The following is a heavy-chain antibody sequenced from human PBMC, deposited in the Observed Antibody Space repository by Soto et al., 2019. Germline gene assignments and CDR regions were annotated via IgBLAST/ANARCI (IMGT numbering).Heavy chain of an antibody. V-gene: IGHV3-74*01. J-gene: IGHJ4*02. D-gene: IGHD3-22*01. CDR3: ASSYYYDSSAYYFLGY. CDR2: INIDGSST. Sequence: EVQLVESGGGLVQPGGSLRLSCAASGFSFSSYWMHWVRQAPGKGLVWVSRINIDGSSTNYADSVKGRFTISRDNAKNTPYLQMISLRAEDTALYYCASSYYYDSSAYYFLGYWGQGTLVTVSS. CDR1: GFSFSSYW.